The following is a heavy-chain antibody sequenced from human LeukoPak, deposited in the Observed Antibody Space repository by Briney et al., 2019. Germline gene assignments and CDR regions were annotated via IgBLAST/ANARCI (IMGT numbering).Heavy chain of an antibody. Sequence: ASVKVSCKASGYTFTNYGISWVRQAPGQGLEWMGWISIYNGNTDYAQKLRGRVTMTTDTSTSTAYMELRSLRSDDTAVYCCARITYDFWSGYYMPDDPWGQGTLVTVSS. CDR3: ARITYDFWSGYYMPDDP. CDR1: GYTFTNYG. CDR2: ISIYNGNT. J-gene: IGHJ5*02. V-gene: IGHV1-18*01. D-gene: IGHD3-3*01.